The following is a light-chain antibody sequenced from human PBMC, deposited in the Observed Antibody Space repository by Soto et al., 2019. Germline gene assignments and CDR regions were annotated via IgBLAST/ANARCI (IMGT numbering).Light chain of an antibody. CDR1: QGISSR. CDR2: AAS. Sequence: DIQMTQSQSSVSASVGDRVTITCRASQGISSRLAWYQQNPGKAPKLLIYAASSLQSGVPSRFSGCGSGTDFTLPVRSLPPEVFATYYCQQANSFPLTFGGGTKVEIK. V-gene: IGKV1-12*01. CDR3: QQANSFPLT. J-gene: IGKJ4*01.